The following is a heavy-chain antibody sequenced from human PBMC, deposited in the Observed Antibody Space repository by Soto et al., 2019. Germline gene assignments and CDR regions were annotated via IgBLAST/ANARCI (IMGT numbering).Heavy chain of an antibody. Sequence: ASVKVSCKASGYIFTGYFIQWLRQAPGQGLEWMGWINPNTSATNYAQKFQGRVTMTRGTSLGAAYMELTSLRTDDTALYYCVRITWGSDHYCGMEVWGQGTTVTVSS. CDR3: VRITWGSDHYCGMEV. D-gene: IGHD6-25*01. CDR2: INPNTSAT. J-gene: IGHJ6*02. V-gene: IGHV1-2*02. CDR1: GYIFTGYF.